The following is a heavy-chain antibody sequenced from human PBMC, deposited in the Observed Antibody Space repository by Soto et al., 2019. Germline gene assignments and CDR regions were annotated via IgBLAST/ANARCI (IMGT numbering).Heavy chain of an antibody. V-gene: IGHV3-48*02. CDR1: GFTFSSYS. J-gene: IGHJ5*02. CDR3: ARDAPPLAYYYDPNWFDP. CDR2: ISSSSSTI. Sequence: GGSLRLSCAASGFTFSSYSMNWVRQAPGKGLEWVSYISSSSSTIYYADSVKGRFTISRDNAKNSLYLQMNSLRDEDTAVYYCARDAPPLAYYYDPNWFDPWGQGTLVTVST. D-gene: IGHD3-22*01.